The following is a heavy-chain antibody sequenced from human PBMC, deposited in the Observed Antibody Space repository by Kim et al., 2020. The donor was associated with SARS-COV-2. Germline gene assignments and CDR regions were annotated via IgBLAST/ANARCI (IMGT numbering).Heavy chain of an antibody. Sequence: TPPLKSRVTISLDTSKNQFSLKLSSVTAADTAVYYCARSIAAAGRRAFDIWGQGTMVTVSS. CDR3: ARSIAAAGRRAFDI. V-gene: IGHV4-34*01. D-gene: IGHD6-13*01. J-gene: IGHJ3*02.